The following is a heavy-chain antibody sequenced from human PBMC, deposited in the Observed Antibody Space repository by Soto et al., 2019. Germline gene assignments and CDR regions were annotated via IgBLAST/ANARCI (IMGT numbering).Heavy chain of an antibody. Sequence: SETLSLTCTVSGGSVSSGSYYWSWIRQPPGKGLEWIGYIYYSGSTNYNPSLKSRVTISVGTSKNQFSLKLSSVTAADTAVYYCARDPIAVAAYYYYGMDVWGQGTTVTVSS. V-gene: IGHV4-61*01. D-gene: IGHD6-19*01. CDR3: ARDPIAVAAYYYYGMDV. CDR2: IYYSGST. CDR1: GGSVSSGSYY. J-gene: IGHJ6*02.